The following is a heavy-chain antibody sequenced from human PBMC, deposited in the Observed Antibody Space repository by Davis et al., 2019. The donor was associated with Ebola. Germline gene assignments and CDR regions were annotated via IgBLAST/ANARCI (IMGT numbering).Heavy chain of an antibody. CDR3: ARSRGVRGVIITYYFDY. J-gene: IGHJ4*02. Sequence: ASVKVSCKASGYTFTSYDINWVRQATGQGLEWMGWMNPNSGNTGYAQKFQGRVTMTRNTSISTAYMELSSLRSEDTAVYYCARSRGVRGVIITYYFDYWGQGTLVTVSS. CDR2: MNPNSGNT. V-gene: IGHV1-8*01. CDR1: GYTFTSYD. D-gene: IGHD3-10*01.